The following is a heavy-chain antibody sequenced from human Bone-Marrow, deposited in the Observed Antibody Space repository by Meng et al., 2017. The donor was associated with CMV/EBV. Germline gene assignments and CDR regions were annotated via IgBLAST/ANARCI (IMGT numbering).Heavy chain of an antibody. Sequence: SETLSLTCTVSGGSISSYYWSWIRQPPGKGLEWIGYIYYSGSTNYNPSLKSRVTISVDTSKNQFPLKLSSVNAADTAVYYCARETTVTWGFDYWGQGTLVTVSS. D-gene: IGHD4-17*01. V-gene: IGHV4-59*01. CDR2: IYYSGST. CDR1: GGSISSYY. CDR3: ARETTVTWGFDY. J-gene: IGHJ4*02.